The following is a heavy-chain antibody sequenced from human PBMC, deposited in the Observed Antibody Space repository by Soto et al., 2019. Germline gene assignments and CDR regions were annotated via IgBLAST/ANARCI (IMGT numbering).Heavy chain of an antibody. Sequence: GGSLRLSCAASEFTFSDYIMNWVRQAPGKGLEWVSYISSTSSTIYYADSVKGRFTISRDNAKNSLYLQMNSLRAEDTAVYYCAREWEADAFDIWGQGTMVTVSS. J-gene: IGHJ3*02. D-gene: IGHD1-26*01. CDR3: AREWEADAFDI. V-gene: IGHV3-48*01. CDR2: ISSTSSTI. CDR1: EFTFSDYI.